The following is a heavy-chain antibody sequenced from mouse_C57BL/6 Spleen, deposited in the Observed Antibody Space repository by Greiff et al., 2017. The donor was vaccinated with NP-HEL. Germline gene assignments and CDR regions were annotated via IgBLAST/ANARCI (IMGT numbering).Heavy chain of an antibody. Sequence: QVQLKQSGAELVRPGTSVKVSCKASGYAFTNYLIEWVKQRPGQGLEWIGVINPGSGGTNYNEKFKGKATLTADKSSSTAYMQLSRLTSEDSAVYFCARGTAQAIFDYWGQGTTLTVSS. D-gene: IGHD3-2*02. CDR3: ARGTAQAIFDY. CDR2: INPGSGGT. V-gene: IGHV1-54*01. CDR1: GYAFTNYL. J-gene: IGHJ2*01.